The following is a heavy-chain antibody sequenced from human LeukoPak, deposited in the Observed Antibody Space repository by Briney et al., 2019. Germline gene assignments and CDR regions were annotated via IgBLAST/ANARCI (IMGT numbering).Heavy chain of an antibody. CDR3: AREKGQITFGGVEDY. CDR2: ISSSSSYI. V-gene: IGHV3-21*01. CDR1: GFTFSSYS. D-gene: IGHD3-16*01. Sequence: PGGSLRLSCAASGFTFSSYSMNWVRQAPGKGLEWVSSISSSSSYIYYADSVKGRFTISRDNAKNSLYLQMNSLRAEDTAVYYCAREKGQITFGGVEDYWGQGTLVTVSS. J-gene: IGHJ4*02.